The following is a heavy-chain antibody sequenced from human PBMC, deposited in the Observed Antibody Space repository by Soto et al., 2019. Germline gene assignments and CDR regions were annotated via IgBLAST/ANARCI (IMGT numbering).Heavy chain of an antibody. CDR1: GGSISSYY. CDR3: ARRYGKNAFDI. V-gene: IGHV4-59*01. J-gene: IGHJ3*02. CDR2: IYYSGST. D-gene: IGHD5-18*01. Sequence: SETLSLTCTVSGGSISSYYWSWIRQPPGKGLEWIGYIYYSGSTNYNPSLKSRVTISVDTSKNQFSLKLSSVTAADTAVYYCARRYGKNAFDIWGQGAMVTVSS.